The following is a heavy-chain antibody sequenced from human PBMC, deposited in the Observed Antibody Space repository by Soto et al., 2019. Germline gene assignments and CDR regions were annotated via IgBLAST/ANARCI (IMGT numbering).Heavy chain of an antibody. D-gene: IGHD2-2*01. V-gene: IGHV3-23*01. CDR2: ISAGGSDP. Sequence: EVQLLDSGGGWVQPGGSLRLSCVASGFVFSDYAMSWVRQAPGKGLGWVPAISAGGSDPYYADSGKGRFTVSRVNSKNTLYLQMNTLRAEDTAIYYCASVPIWCGSSSCYTEGFDSWGQGTLVTVSS. CDR3: ASVPIWCGSSSCYTEGFDS. CDR1: GFVFSDYA. J-gene: IGHJ4*02.